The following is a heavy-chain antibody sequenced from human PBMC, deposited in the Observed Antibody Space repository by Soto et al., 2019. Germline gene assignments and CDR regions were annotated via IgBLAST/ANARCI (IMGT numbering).Heavy chain of an antibody. CDR2: INTYKVDA. D-gene: IGHD3-3*01. CDR3: ARDDGSGGMDV. J-gene: IGHJ6*02. CDR1: GYTFTSYG. Sequence: QVKLVQSGAEVKKPGASVTVSCKPSGYTFTSYGISWVRQAPGQGLEWMGWINTYKVDAEYVQKLQGRVTMTTDTSTSTAYMELRMLRSDDTAVYYCARDDGSGGMDVWGQGTTVTVSS. V-gene: IGHV1-18*04.